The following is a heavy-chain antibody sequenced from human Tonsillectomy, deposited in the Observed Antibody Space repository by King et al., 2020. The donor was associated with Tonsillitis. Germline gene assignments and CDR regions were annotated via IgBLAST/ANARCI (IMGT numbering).Heavy chain of an antibody. CDR2: MYYLGST. CDR1: GGSISSYY. D-gene: IGHD1-7*01. J-gene: IGHJ5*02. Sequence: QLQESGPGLVKPSETLSLTCTVSGGSISSYYWSWIRQPPGKGLEWIGYMYYLGSTNYNPSLKSRVTISVDTSKNQFSLKLSSVTAADTAVYYCARVELLYNWFDPWGQGTLVTVSS. CDR3: ARVELLYNWFDP. V-gene: IGHV4-59*01.